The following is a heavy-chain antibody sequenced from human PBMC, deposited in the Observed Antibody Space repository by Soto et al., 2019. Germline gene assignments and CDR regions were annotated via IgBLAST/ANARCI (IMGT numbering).Heavy chain of an antibody. D-gene: IGHD6-6*01. Sequence: GSLRLSCVASGFTFSKHGMNWVRRAPGKGLEWISYISSGSDITHYADSVKGRFTISRDNAKDSLYLQMDSLRDDDTAVYYCVRDLTITARPPYYFDYWGLGTLVTVSS. CDR2: ISSGSDIT. J-gene: IGHJ4*02. CDR3: VRDLTITARPPYYFDY. V-gene: IGHV3-48*02. CDR1: GFTFSKHG.